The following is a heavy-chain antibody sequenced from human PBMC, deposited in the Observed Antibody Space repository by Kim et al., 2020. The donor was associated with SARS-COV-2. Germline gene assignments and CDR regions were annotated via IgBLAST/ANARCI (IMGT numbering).Heavy chain of an antibody. D-gene: IGHD4-17*01. Sequence: ASVKVSCKASGYTFTSYGISWVRQAPGQGLEWMGWISAYNGNTNYAQKLQGRVTMTTDTSTSTAYMELRSLRSDDTAVYYCARDPTTVTPAVRYFDLWGRGTLVTVSS. CDR3: ARDPTTVTPAVRYFDL. CDR2: ISAYNGNT. V-gene: IGHV1-18*01. J-gene: IGHJ2*01. CDR1: GYTFTSYG.